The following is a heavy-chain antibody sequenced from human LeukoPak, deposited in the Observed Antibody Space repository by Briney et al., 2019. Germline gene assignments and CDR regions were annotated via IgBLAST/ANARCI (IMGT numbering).Heavy chain of an antibody. J-gene: IGHJ6*02. D-gene: IGHD3-10*01. Sequence: SETLSLTCAVYGVSFGGYYWSWIRQPPGKGLEWIGEINHSGSTNYNPSLRSRVTISVGTSKNLFSLKLSSVTAADTAVYYCARGKYYYGSGSYYYDYYGMDVWGQGTTVTVSS. CDR3: ARGKYYYGSGSYYYDYYGMDV. V-gene: IGHV4-34*01. CDR1: GVSFGGYY. CDR2: INHSGST.